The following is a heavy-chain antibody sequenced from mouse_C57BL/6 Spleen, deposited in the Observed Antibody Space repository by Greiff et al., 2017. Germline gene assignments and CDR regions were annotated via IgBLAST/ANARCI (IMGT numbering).Heavy chain of an antibody. D-gene: IGHD3-3*01. J-gene: IGHJ2*01. Sequence: VKLQQSGAELARPGASVKLSCKASGYTFTSYGISWVKQRTGQGLEWIGEIYPRSGNTYYNEKFKGKATLTADKSSSTAYMELRSLTSEDSAVYFCASGLGDYFDYWGQGTTLTVSS. CDR3: ASGLGDYFDY. CDR2: IYPRSGNT. V-gene: IGHV1-81*01. CDR1: GYTFTSYG.